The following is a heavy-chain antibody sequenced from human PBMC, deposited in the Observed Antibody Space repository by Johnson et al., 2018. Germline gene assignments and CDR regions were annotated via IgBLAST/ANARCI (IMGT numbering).Heavy chain of an antibody. J-gene: IGHJ6*03. Sequence: VQLVQSGGGLVKPGRSLRLSCVTSGFIFEDYAMHWIRQVPGKGTEWVSGISWNSGNIGYADAVKGRFTISRDNAKNSLFLQMNSLRAEDTAVYYCAKFYSSIWYNWGHYYVDVWGKGTTVIVSS. CDR2: ISWNSGNI. V-gene: IGHV3-9*01. CDR1: GFIFEDYA. CDR3: AKFYSSIWYNWGHYYVDV. D-gene: IGHD6-13*01.